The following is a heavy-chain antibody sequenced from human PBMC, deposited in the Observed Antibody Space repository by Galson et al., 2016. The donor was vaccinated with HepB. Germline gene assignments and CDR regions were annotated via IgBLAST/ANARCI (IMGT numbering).Heavy chain of an antibody. Sequence: LRLSCAASGFAFSRFAMHWVRQAPGKGLEWVALISYDGSNTYYPNSVKGRFTLSRDNSKNTLFLQMDRLRADDTAVYLCARDSGPAWSYLDYWGQGSLVTVSS. D-gene: IGHD2-15*01. CDR3: ARDSGPAWSYLDY. J-gene: IGHJ4*02. V-gene: IGHV3-30-3*01. CDR1: GFAFSRFA. CDR2: ISYDGSNT.